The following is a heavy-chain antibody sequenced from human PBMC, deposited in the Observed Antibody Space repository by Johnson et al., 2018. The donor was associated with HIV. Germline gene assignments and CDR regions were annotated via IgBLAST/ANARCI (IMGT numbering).Heavy chain of an antibody. V-gene: IGHV3-49*04. CDR3: TREMATIRGYAFDV. CDR1: GFTFGDYA. D-gene: IGHD5-24*01. Sequence: VQLVESGGGLVQPGRSLRLSCTASGFTFGDYAMNWVRQAPGQGPEWVGFIRSKAYGGTTEYAASVKGRFTISRDDSKSIAYLQMNSLKTEDTAVYYCTREMATIRGYAFDVWGQGTMVTVSS. J-gene: IGHJ3*01. CDR2: IRSKAYGGTT.